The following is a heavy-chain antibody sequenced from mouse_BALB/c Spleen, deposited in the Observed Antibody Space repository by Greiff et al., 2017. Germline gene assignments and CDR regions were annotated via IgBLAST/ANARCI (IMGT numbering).Heavy chain of an antibody. J-gene: IGHJ3*01. CDR1: GYTFTSYW. Sequence: QVQLQQSGAELARPGASVKLSCKASGYTFTSYWMQWVKQRPGQGLEWIGAIYPGDGDTRYTQKFKGKATLTADKSSSTAYMQLSSLASEDSAVYYCARWGTTAKGFAYWGQGTLVTVSA. V-gene: IGHV1-87*01. D-gene: IGHD1-2*01. CDR3: ARWGTTAKGFAY. CDR2: IYPGDGDT.